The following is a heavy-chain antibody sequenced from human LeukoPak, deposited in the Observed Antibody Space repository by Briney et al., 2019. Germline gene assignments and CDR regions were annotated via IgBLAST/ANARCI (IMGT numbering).Heavy chain of an antibody. D-gene: IGHD2-21*02. J-gene: IGHJ3*02. CDR3: AKGLGDFGRTGGFDI. V-gene: IGHV3-23*01. CDR2: IRGSGDST. Sequence: PGGSLRLSCVASGFTFSSYAMNWFRQAPGKGLEWVSAIRGSGDSTHYADSVKGRFTISRDNSKNTLYLEMNSLRGEDTAVYYCAKGLGDFGRTGGFDIWGQGTMVTVSP. CDR1: GFTFSSYA.